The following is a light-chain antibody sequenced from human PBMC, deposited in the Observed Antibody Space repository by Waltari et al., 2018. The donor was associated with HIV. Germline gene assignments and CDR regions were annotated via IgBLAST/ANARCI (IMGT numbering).Light chain of an antibody. CDR2: KVS. CDR3: MQGTHWPLYT. V-gene: IGKV2-30*01. Sequence: DVVMTQSPLSLPVPLGQPASISCSSRQSLVYSDGNTYLNWFQQRPGQSPRRLIYKVSNRDSGVPDRFSGSGSGTDFTLKISRVEAEDVGFYYCMQGTHWPLYTFGQGTKLEIK. CDR1: QSLVYSDGNTY. J-gene: IGKJ2*01.